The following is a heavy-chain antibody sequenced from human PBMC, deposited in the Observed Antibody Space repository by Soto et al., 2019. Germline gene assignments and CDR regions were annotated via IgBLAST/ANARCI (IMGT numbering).Heavy chain of an antibody. CDR1: GGTFSSYA. D-gene: IGHD1-26*01. CDR3: ARRGAIVGATVGYYYYGMDV. CDR2: IIPIFGTA. J-gene: IGHJ6*02. Sequence: AASVKVSCKASGGTFSSYAISWVRQAPGQGLEWMGGIIPIFGTANYAQKFQGRVTITADKSTSTAYMELSSLRSEDTAVYYCARRGAIVGATVGYYYYGMDVWGQGTTVTVSS. V-gene: IGHV1-69*06.